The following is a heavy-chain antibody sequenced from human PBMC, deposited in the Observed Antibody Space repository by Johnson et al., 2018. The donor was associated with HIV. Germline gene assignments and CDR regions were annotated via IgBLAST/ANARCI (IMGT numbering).Heavy chain of an antibody. D-gene: IGHD3-22*01. Sequence: QVQLVESGGGVVQPGRSLRLSCAASGFTFSSYAMHWVRQAPGKGLEWVAVISYDGSNKYYADSVKGRFTISMDNAKRSLFLQMNSLRTEDTALYYCARAAKIVVVIAAIDIWGQGTKVTVSS. CDR2: ISYDGSNK. V-gene: IGHV3-30-3*01. CDR3: ARAAKIVVVIAAIDI. J-gene: IGHJ3*02. CDR1: GFTFSSYA.